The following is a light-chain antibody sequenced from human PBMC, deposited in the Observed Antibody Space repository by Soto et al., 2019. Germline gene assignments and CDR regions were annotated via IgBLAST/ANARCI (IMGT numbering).Light chain of an antibody. CDR2: DAS. J-gene: IGKJ1*01. CDR1: QTVRNNY. CDR3: KQYKNRPQT. Sequence: EFMLSKSPGTLSLSPGERATLSCRASQTVRNNYLAWYQQKPGQAPRLLIYDASSRATGIPDRFSGGGSGTDFTRTICILEPEDVTVYYCKQYKNRPQTFGEGTKGDIK. V-gene: IGKV3-20*01.